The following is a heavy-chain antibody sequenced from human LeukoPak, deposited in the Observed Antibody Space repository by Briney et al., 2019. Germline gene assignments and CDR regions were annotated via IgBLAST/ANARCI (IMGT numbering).Heavy chain of an antibody. Sequence: GASVKVSCKASGYTFTSYDINWARQATGQGLEWMGWINPNSGGTNYAQKFQGRVTMTRDTSISTAYMELSRLRSDDTAVYYCAREWELLYSFDYWGQGTLVTVSS. CDR2: INPNSGGT. CDR1: GYTFTSYD. V-gene: IGHV1-2*02. CDR3: AREWELLYSFDY. J-gene: IGHJ4*02. D-gene: IGHD1-26*01.